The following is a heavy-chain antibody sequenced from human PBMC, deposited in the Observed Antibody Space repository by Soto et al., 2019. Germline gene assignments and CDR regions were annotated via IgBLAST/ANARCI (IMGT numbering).Heavy chain of an antibody. CDR1: GCSISIYY. J-gene: IGHJ4*02. CDR3: AIYGAAYGSGSYESAYYFDY. CDR2: IYYSGST. Sequence: TLSLTCTVSGCSISIYYWSWIRQPPGKGLEWIGYIYYSGSTNYNPSLKSRVTISVDTSKNQFSLKLSSVTAADTAVYYCAIYGAAYGSGSYESAYYFDYWGKGTLVTVSS. V-gene: IGHV4-59*01. D-gene: IGHD3-10*01.